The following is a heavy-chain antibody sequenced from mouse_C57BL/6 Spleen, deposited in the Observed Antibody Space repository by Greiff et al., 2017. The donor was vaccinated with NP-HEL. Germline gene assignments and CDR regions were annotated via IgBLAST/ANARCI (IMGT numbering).Heavy chain of an antibody. CDR1: GYTFTDYY. V-gene: IGHV1-26*01. J-gene: IGHJ4*01. CDR3: AKRAYYSNSYYAMDY. CDR2: INPNNGGT. Sequence: EVQLQQSGPELVKPGASVKISCKASGYTFTDYYMNWVKQSHGKSLEWIGDINPNNGGTSYNQKFKGKATLTVDKSSSTAYMELRSLTSEDSAVYYCAKRAYYSNSYYAMDYWGQGTSVTVSS. D-gene: IGHD2-5*01.